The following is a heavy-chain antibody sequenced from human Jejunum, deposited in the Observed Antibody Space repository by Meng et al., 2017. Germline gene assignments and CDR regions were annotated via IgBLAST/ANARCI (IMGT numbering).Heavy chain of an antibody. CDR1: GYTFGTYG. Sequence: ASVNVSCKTSGYTFGTYGVSWLRRAPGQGLEWMGWITAYNGKTNYAEKFQGRVAMTTDTSTSTVYMELSSLRFDDTAIYYCARDLPYYSGRGYYFDFWGQGSLVTVSS. CDR2: ITAYNGKT. J-gene: IGHJ4*02. D-gene: IGHD3-22*01. V-gene: IGHV1-18*04. CDR3: ARDLPYYSGRGYYFDF.